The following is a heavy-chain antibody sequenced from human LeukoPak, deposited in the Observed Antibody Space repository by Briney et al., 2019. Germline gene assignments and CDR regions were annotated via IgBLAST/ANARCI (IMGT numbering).Heavy chain of an antibody. CDR2: IKGDGTGT. Sequence: PGGSLRLSCAASGFTFSSYWMHWVRQAPGKGLVWVSRIKGDGTGTSYADSVKGRFTISRDNAKNTLYLQMNSLTDEDTAMDYCVSWYSSAYYAPGADYWGQGTLVTVSS. V-gene: IGHV3-74*01. CDR3: VSWYSSAYYAPGADY. D-gene: IGHD6-19*01. J-gene: IGHJ4*02. CDR1: GFTFSSYW.